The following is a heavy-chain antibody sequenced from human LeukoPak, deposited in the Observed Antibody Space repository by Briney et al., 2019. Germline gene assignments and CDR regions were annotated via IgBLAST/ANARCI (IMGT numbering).Heavy chain of an antibody. D-gene: IGHD1-26*01. V-gene: IGHV4-30-4*08. Sequence: PSETLSLTCTVSGGSISSGDYYWSWIRQPPGKGLEWIGYIYYSGSTYYNPSLKSRVTISVDTSKNQFSLKLSSVTAADTAVYYCARTPYSGRYWSGIGEYYFDYWGQGTLVTVSS. CDR3: ARTPYSGRYWSGIGEYYFDY. CDR1: GGSISSGDYY. J-gene: IGHJ4*02. CDR2: IYYSGST.